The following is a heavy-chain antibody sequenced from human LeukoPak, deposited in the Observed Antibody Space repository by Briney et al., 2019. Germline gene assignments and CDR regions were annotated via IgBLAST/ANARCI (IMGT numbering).Heavy chain of an antibody. CDR1: GGSISSYY. V-gene: IGHV4-59*08. J-gene: IGHJ4*02. CDR3: ARHIPPFAHKILYFDY. Sequence: SETLSLTCTVSGGSISSYYWSWIRQPPGKGLEWIGYIYYSGSTNYNPSLKSRVTISVDTSKNQFSLKLSSVTAADTAVYYCARHIPPFAHKILYFDYWGQGTLVTVSS. CDR2: IYYSGST.